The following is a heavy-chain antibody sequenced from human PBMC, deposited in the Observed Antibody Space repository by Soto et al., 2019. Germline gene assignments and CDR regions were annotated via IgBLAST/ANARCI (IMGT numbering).Heavy chain of an antibody. Sequence: QVQLVQSGAEVTKPGASVKVSCKASGYTFTNHYMHWVRQAPGQGLEWMGVINPSGGSTDYAHKFQGRGTMTRDTPTSTVYMEGSSLRSEDTAVFYCAREGNGYNLGPSVDVDYWGQGTLVTVSS. CDR2: INPSGGST. CDR3: AREGNGYNLGPSVDVDY. V-gene: IGHV1-46*01. D-gene: IGHD5-12*01. J-gene: IGHJ4*02. CDR1: GYTFTNHY.